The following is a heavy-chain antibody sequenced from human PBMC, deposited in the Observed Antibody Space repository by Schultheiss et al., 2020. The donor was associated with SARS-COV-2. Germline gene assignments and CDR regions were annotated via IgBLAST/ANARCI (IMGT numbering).Heavy chain of an antibody. CDR2: INHSGST. CDR1: GGSFSGYY. V-gene: IGHV4-34*01. Sequence: SQTLSLTCAVYGGSFSGYYWSWIRQPPGKGLEWIGEINHSGSTNYNPSLKSRVTMSVDTSKNQFSLKLRSVTAADMAVDYCARGLWFGEFLDYWGQGTLVTVSS. J-gene: IGHJ4*02. CDR3: ARGLWFGEFLDY. D-gene: IGHD3-10*01.